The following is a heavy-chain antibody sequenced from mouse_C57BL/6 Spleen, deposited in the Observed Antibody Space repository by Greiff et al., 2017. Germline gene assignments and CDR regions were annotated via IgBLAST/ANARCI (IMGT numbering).Heavy chain of an antibody. CDR2: IYPGDGDT. J-gene: IGHJ1*03. CDR3: ARSRYYGSSYDWYFDV. Sequence: VQLQQSGPELVKPGASVKISCKASGYAFSSSWMNWVKQRPGKGLEWIGRIYPGDGDTNYNGKFKGKAALTADKSSSTAYMQLSSLTSEDSAVYFCARSRYYGSSYDWYFDVWGTGTTVTVSS. CDR1: GYAFSSSW. V-gene: IGHV1-82*01. D-gene: IGHD1-1*01.